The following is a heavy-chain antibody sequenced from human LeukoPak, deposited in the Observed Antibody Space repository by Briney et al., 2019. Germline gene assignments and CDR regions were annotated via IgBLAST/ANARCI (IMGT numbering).Heavy chain of an antibody. D-gene: IGHD3-22*01. Sequence: PGRSLRLSCAASGFTFDDYAMHWVRQASGKGLEWVSGISWNSGSIGYADSVKGRFTISRDNAKNSLYLQMNSLRAEDTALYYCAKDMNLYDSSGFDFWGQGTLVTVSS. CDR2: ISWNSGSI. J-gene: IGHJ4*02. V-gene: IGHV3-9*01. CDR3: AKDMNLYDSSGFDF. CDR1: GFTFDDYA.